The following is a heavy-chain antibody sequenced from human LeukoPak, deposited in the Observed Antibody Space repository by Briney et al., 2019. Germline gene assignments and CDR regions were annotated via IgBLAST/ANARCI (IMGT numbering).Heavy chain of an antibody. CDR3: AKGRTVVRYYFDY. Sequence: GGSLRLSCAASKFSFINYGMHWVRQAPGKGLEWVSAISGSGGSTYYADSVKGRFTISRDNSKNTLYLQMNSLRAEDTAVYYCAKGRTVVRYYFDYWGQGTLVTVSS. V-gene: IGHV3-23*01. D-gene: IGHD4-23*01. CDR1: KFSFINYG. CDR2: ISGSGGST. J-gene: IGHJ4*02.